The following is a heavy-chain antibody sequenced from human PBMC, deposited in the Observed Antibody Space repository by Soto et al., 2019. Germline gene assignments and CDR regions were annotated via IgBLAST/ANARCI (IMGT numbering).Heavy chain of an antibody. V-gene: IGHV1-18*01. CDR1: GYSFTTYG. Sequence: QGLLVQSGAEVKQPGASVKVSCKASGYSFTTYGISWVRQAPGQGLEWMGWISGYNGDTNNAQKFQDRVTMTIDRSTTTACLELRSLTSDDTAVYYCAKNGRPPYYYYGMDVWGQGTTVTVSS. J-gene: IGHJ6*02. D-gene: IGHD2-8*01. CDR2: ISGYNGDT. CDR3: AKNGRPPYYYYGMDV.